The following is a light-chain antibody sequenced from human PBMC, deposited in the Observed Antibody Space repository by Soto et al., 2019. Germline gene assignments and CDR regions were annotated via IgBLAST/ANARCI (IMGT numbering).Light chain of an antibody. CDR2: AAS. CDR3: QQLNSYPRFT. J-gene: IGKJ3*01. V-gene: IGKV1-9*01. Sequence: DIQLSQSPSFXSASVGDRVTVTCRASQGISSYLAWYQQKPGKAPKLVIYAASTLQSGVPSRFSGSGSGTELTLTISSLQPEDFATYYCQQLNSYPRFTFGPGTKVDIK. CDR1: QGISSY.